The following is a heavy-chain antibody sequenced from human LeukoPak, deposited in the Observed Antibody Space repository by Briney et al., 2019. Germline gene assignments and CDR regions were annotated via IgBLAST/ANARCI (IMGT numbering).Heavy chain of an antibody. CDR2: INSFRGNT. V-gene: IGHV1-18*01. D-gene: IGHD1-26*01. Sequence: ASVKVSCKASGYTYSTSAITWVRQAPGQGLEWMGWINSFRGNTHYAQKFQGRVTMTTDTSTTTAYMELRSLRTDDTAVYYCARDVGLGSGSSFDYWGQGTLVTVSS. CDR1: GYTYSTSA. CDR3: ARDVGLGSGSSFDY. J-gene: IGHJ4*02.